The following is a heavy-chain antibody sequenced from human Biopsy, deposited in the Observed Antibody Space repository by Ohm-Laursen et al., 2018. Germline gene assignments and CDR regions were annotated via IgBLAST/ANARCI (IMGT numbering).Heavy chain of an antibody. CDR2: ITQRGST. J-gene: IGHJ6*02. Sequence: SDTLSLTCAVYGGSFNGYFWSWIRQPPGKGLEWIGDITQRGSTNYSPSLKSRVTISVDTAKKQFSLGLRSVTAADTAVYYCARVPLPGIGAAYQGRFLYGMDVWGQGTTVSVSS. CDR1: GGSFNGYF. V-gene: IGHV4-34*01. D-gene: IGHD6-13*01. CDR3: ARVPLPGIGAAYQGRFLYGMDV.